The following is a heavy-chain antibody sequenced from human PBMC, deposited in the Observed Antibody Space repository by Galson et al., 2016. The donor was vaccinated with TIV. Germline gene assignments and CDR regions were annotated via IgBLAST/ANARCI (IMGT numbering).Heavy chain of an antibody. J-gene: IGHJ2*01. Sequence: QSGAEVKKPGESLKISCKGSGYRFTIYWIGWVRQMPGKGLEWVGVIYPDDSDTRYSPTFQGQVIISADKSTTTAYVPSSSLKASDTDMYYCARVSRRVVTDWYFDLWRRVTLVTVSS. D-gene: IGHD2-21*02. CDR1: GYRFTIYW. CDR3: ARVSRRVVTDWYFDL. CDR2: IYPDDSDT. V-gene: IGHV5-51*03.